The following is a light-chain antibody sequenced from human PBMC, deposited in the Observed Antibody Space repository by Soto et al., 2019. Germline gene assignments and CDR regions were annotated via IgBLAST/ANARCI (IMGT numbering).Light chain of an antibody. CDR1: QSVSTN. V-gene: IGKV3-15*01. Sequence: EIVMTQSPATLSGSPGERATLSCRASQSVSTNLAWYQQKPGQAPRLLIYGASTRATGIPARFSGSGSGTEFTLTFSWLQSDDFAVYYCQQYTNRPPWTFGQGTKV. CDR3: QQYTNRPPWT. CDR2: GAS. J-gene: IGKJ1*01.